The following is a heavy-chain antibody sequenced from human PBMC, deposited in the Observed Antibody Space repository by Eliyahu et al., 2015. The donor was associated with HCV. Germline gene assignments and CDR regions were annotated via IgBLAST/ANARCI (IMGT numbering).Heavy chain of an antibody. J-gene: IGHJ3*02. CDR3: ANQYSGSSFAFDI. CDR2: ISASGGST. CDR1: GLTFSNYA. D-gene: IGHD1-26*01. Sequence: EVQLLESGGGLLQPGGSLRLSCAASGLTFSNYAMSWVRQAPGKGLGWVSXISASGGSTYYADSVKGRFTISRDNSKNTLYLQMNSLRADDTAVYYCANQYSGSSFAFDIWGQGTMVTVSS. V-gene: IGHV3-23*01.